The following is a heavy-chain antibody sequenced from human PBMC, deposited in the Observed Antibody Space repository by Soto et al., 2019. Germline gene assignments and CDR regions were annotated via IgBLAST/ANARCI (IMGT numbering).Heavy chain of an antibody. CDR2: FSVSGSST. CDR1: GFTFSSYA. J-gene: IGHJ6*02. CDR3: AKDGVCGGDCFGGRYYYYGMDV. Sequence: PGGSLRLSCAASGFTFSSYAMNWVRQAPGKGLEWVSAFSVSGSSTYYADSVKGRFTISRDNSKNTLYLQMNSLRAEDTAVYYCAKDGVCGGDCFGGRYYYYGMDVWGQGTTVTVSS. D-gene: IGHD2-21*02. V-gene: IGHV3-23*01.